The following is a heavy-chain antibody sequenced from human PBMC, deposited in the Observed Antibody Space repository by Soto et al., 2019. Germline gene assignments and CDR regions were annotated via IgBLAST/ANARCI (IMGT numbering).Heavy chain of an antibody. CDR3: TREIASSGRGVFDI. J-gene: IGHJ3*02. D-gene: IGHD2-21*01. V-gene: IGHV3-23*01. CDR1: VFTISSYA. CDR2: ITYDGRT. Sequence: EVVLSESGGDLVQPGGSLRLSCAASVFTISSYAMSWVRQAPGKGLDWVSAITYDGRTFYADSVKGRFTISRDISKNTVYLQMSSLRAEDTAIYYCTREIASSGRGVFDIWGQGTLVTVSS.